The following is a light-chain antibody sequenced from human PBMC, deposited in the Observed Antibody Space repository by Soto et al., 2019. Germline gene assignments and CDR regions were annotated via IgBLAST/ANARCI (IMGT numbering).Light chain of an antibody. Sequence: ESLFAQVSGTLSLSPGERATLSCRAVPSVGTRLAWYQHKTGQAPRLLISGASSRATGIPDRFTGSGSDTSFTLTISRLEPEDFALYYCQHYQSGHPITFGQGTRLEIK. CDR2: GAS. J-gene: IGKJ5*01. CDR1: PSVGTR. V-gene: IGKV3-20*01. CDR3: QHYQSGHPIT.